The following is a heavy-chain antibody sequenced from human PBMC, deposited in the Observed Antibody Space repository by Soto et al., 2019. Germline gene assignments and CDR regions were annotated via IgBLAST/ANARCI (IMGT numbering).Heavy chain of an antibody. Sequence: EVQLLESGGGLVQPGGSLRPSCAASGLTFSSYAMTWVRQAPGEGLEWVSTISNGGGNTYYADSVKGRFTISRDNSRNTRFMQMNSLRAEDTAVYYCEKLLSCRSTSRWSREYYFYGMDVW. CDR2: ISNGGGNT. CDR3: EKLLSCRSTSRWSREYYFYGMDV. V-gene: IGHV3-23*01. CDR1: GLTFSSYA. D-gene: IGHD2-2*01. J-gene: IGHJ6*01.